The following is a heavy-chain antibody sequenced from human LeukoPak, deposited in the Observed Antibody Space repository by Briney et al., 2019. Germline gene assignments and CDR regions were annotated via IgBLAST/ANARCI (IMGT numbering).Heavy chain of an antibody. Sequence: GGSLRLSCAASGFTVNNNYMSWVRQAPGKGLEWVSVIYSGDSTYYADSVKGRFTISRDSSKNTLYLQMNSLRAEDTAVYYCAKAISVGATTDAADWGQGTLVTVSS. V-gene: IGHV3-53*01. J-gene: IGHJ4*02. D-gene: IGHD1-26*01. CDR3: AKAISVGATTDAAD. CDR2: IYSGDST. CDR1: GFTVNNNY.